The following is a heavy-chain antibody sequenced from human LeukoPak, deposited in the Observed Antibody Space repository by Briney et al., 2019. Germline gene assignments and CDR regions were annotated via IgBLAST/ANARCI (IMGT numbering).Heavy chain of an antibody. V-gene: IGHV3-21*01. Sequence: PGGSLRLSCAASGFTFSSYSMNWVRQAPGKGLEWVPSISSSSSYIYYADSVKGRFTISRDNAKNSLYLQMNSLRAEDTAVYYCAXXXYGXXYGDYMXYXDYWGXXXXVTV. CDR3: AXXXYGXXYGDYMXYXDY. CDR1: GFTFSSYS. J-gene: IGHJ4*02. CDR2: ISSSSSYI. D-gene: IGHD4-17*01.